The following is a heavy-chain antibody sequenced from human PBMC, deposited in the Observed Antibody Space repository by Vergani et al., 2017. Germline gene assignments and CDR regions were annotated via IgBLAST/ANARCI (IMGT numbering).Heavy chain of an antibody. CDR2: ISRKSGSI. J-gene: IGHJ3*01. V-gene: IGHV3-9*01. D-gene: IGHD6-19*01. Sequence: EVQLVESGGGLVQPGRSLRLSCAASGFSFDDYGMHWGRQAPGKGREWVSGISRKSGSIGYADSVKGRFTISRDNARNSLWLQMNSLRAENTAVYYCAKVPGWGGYGSGWYIDLWGQGTMVTVSS. CDR1: GFSFDDYG. CDR3: AKVPGWGGYGSGWYIDL.